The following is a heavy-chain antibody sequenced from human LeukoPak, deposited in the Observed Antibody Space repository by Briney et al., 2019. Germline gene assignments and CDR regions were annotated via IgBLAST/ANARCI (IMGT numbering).Heavy chain of an antibody. D-gene: IGHD3-22*01. CDR3: ARGGWNKFDY. CDR1: GGSISSYY. V-gene: IGHV4-59*01. Sequence: PSETLSLTCTVSGGSISSYYWSWIRQPPGKGLEWIGFIFYSGTTNYNPSLKSRVTISVDTFKNQFSLKLSSVTAADTAVYYCARGGWNKFDYWGQGTLVTVSS. J-gene: IGHJ4*02. CDR2: IFYSGTT.